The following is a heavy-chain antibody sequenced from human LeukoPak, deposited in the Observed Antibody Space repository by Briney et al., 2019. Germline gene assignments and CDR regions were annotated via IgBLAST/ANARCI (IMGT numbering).Heavy chain of an antibody. J-gene: IGHJ4*02. CDR1: GGSFSGYY. CDR3: ARDSSWAFDY. CDR2: INHSGST. V-gene: IGHV4-34*01. D-gene: IGHD6-13*01. Sequence: SETLSLTCAVYGGSFSGYYWSWIRQPPGKGLEWIGEINHSGSTNYNPSLKSRVTISVDMSKNQFSLKLSSVTAADTAVYYCARDSSWAFDYWGQGTLVTVSS.